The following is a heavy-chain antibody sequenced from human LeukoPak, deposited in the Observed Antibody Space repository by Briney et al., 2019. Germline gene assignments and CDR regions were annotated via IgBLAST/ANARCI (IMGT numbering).Heavy chain of an antibody. D-gene: IGHD3-22*01. Sequence: GGSLRLSCAASGLTFSSFAMSWVRQAPGKGLEWVSGISGSGASTYYADSVKGRFTISRDNSKNTLYLQMNSLRAEDTAVYYCAKASRSSGYYSDCWGQGTLVTVSS. V-gene: IGHV3-23*01. CDR3: AKASRSSGYYSDC. CDR1: GLTFSSFA. CDR2: ISGSGAST. J-gene: IGHJ4*02.